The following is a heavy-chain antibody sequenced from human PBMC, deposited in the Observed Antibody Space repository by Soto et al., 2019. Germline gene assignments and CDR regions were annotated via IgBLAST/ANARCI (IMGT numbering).Heavy chain of an antibody. J-gene: IGHJ6*02. Sequence: PSQTLSLPCAISGDSVSSNSAAWNWIRQSPSRGLEWLGRTYYRSKWYNDYAVSVKSRITINPDTSKNQFSLQLNPVTPEDTAVYYCARVRSIAARSYYYYGMDVWGQGTTVTVSS. CDR3: ARVRSIAARSYYYYGMDV. D-gene: IGHD6-6*01. CDR2: TYYRSKWYN. CDR1: GDSVSSNSAA. V-gene: IGHV6-1*01.